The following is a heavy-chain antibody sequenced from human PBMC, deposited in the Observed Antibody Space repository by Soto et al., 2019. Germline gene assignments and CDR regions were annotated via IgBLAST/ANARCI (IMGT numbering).Heavy chain of an antibody. CDR2: ISSSSSYI. Sequence: EVQLVESGGGLVKPGGSLRLSCAASGFTFSSYSMNWVRQAPGKGLEWVSSISSSSSYIYYADSVKGRFTISRDNAKNSLYLQMNSLRAEDTAVYYCARDSEDYVWGSYRPYWGQGTLLTVSS. D-gene: IGHD3-16*02. J-gene: IGHJ4*02. CDR1: GFTFSSYS. V-gene: IGHV3-21*01. CDR3: ARDSEDYVWGSYRPY.